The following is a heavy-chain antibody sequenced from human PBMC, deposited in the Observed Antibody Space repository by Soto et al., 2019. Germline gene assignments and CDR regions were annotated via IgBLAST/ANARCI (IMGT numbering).Heavy chain of an antibody. J-gene: IGHJ4*02. D-gene: IGHD2-21*01. CDR2: INADNDNR. Sequence: ASVKVSCKASGYTFTRYDVHWVRQAPGQGLEWMGWINADNDNREYAQKFQGRVTMTMDTSTSTAYMELSSLRSEDTAVYYCARTDSYYLDYWGQGTLVTVSS. V-gene: IGHV1-3*01. CDR1: GYTFTRYD. CDR3: ARTDSYYLDY.